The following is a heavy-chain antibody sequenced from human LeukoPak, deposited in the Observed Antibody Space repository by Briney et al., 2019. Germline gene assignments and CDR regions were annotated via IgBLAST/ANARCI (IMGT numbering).Heavy chain of an antibody. V-gene: IGHV3-23*01. Sequence: GGSLRLSCAASGFTFSSYGMSWVRQAPGKGLEWVSAISGSGGSTYYADSVKGRFTISRDNSKNTLYLQMNSLRAGDTAVYYCAKWRGTSGSYYLDYWGQGTLVTVSS. CDR1: GFTFSSYG. D-gene: IGHD3-10*01. J-gene: IGHJ4*02. CDR3: AKWRGTSGSYYLDY. CDR2: ISGSGGST.